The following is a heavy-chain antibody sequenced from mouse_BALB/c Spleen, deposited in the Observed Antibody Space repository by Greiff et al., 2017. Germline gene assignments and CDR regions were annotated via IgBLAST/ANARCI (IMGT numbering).Heavy chain of an antibody. CDR2: ISSGGST. CDR1: GFTFSSYA. CDR3: ANYYGYFDY. J-gene: IGHJ2*01. D-gene: IGHD1-1*01. Sequence: EVQLVESGGGLVKPGGSLKLSCAASGFTFSSYAMSWVRQTPEKRLEWVASISSGGSTYYPDSVKGRFTISRDNARNILYLQMSSLRSEDTAMYYCANYYGYFDYWGQGTTLTVSS. V-gene: IGHV5-6-5*01.